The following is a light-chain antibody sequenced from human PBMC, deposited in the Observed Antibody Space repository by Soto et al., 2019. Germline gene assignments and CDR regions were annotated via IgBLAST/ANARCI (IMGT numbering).Light chain of an antibody. V-gene: IGKV1-5*03. CDR3: QQAASFPIT. J-gene: IGKJ5*01. CDR1: QSIGSW. CDR2: KAS. Sequence: IQITQSPSTLSASVGDRVTITCRASQSIGSWLAWYQQKPGKAPNLLIYKASTLESGVPSRFSGSGSGTEFTLTISSLQPDDFATYYCQQAASFPITFGQGTRLEIK.